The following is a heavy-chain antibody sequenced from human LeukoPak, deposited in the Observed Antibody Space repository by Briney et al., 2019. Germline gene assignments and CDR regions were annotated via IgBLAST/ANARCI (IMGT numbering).Heavy chain of an antibody. CDR1: GGSISSGGYY. Sequence: SQTLSLTCTVSGGSISSGGYYWSWTRQHPGKGLEWIGYIYYSGSTYYNPSLKSRVTISVDTSKNQFSLKLSSVTAADTAVYYCARGYSSSSGWFDPWGQGTLVTVSS. CDR3: ARGYSSSSGWFDP. J-gene: IGHJ5*02. V-gene: IGHV4-31*03. D-gene: IGHD6-6*01. CDR2: IYYSGST.